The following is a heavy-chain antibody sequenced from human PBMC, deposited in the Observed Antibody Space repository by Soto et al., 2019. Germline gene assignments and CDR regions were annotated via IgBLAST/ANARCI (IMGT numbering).Heavy chain of an antibody. CDR2: IYHSGST. V-gene: IGHV4-30-2*01. D-gene: IGHD4-17*01. Sequence: QLRLQESGSGLVKPSQTLSLTCAVSGGSIISGGYSWSWIRQPPGKGLEWIGYIYHSGSTYYNPSLKSRVTISVDRSKNQFSLKLSSVTAADTAVYYCARSMTTVTTNDYWGQGSLVTVSS. J-gene: IGHJ4*02. CDR1: GGSIISGGYS. CDR3: ARSMTTVTTNDY.